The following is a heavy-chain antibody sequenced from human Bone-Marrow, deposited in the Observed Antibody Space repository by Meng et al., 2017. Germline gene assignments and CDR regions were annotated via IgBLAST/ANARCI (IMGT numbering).Heavy chain of an antibody. J-gene: IGHJ4*02. CDR3: ASWYGES. Sequence: HQARHRLVTPPNTPPLTCAIAGDSVSGNRALWHWVRQSPSRGLEWLGHTYYRSQWQSHYGASVKSRISIYADTSRNQFSLILNSVAPEDTAFYYCASWYGESWGQGTLVTVSS. CDR2: TYYRSQWQS. CDR1: GDSVSGNRAL. D-gene: IGHD3-10*01. V-gene: IGHV6-1*01.